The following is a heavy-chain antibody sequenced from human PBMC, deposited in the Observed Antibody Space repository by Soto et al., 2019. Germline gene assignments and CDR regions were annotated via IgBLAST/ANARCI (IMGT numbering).Heavy chain of an antibody. CDR1: VFPFSSYR. Sequence: GGSLRHCSAASVFPFSSYRMHCVRQAPGKGLEWVAVISYDGSNKYYADSVKGRFTISRENSKNTLYLQMNSLRAEDTAVYYCAKDLVSIGYYAYYDMDVRGQGATVTVSS. D-gene: IGHD3-22*01. CDR3: AKDLVSIGYYAYYDMDV. CDR2: ISYDGSNK. V-gene: IGHV3-30*18. J-gene: IGHJ6*02.